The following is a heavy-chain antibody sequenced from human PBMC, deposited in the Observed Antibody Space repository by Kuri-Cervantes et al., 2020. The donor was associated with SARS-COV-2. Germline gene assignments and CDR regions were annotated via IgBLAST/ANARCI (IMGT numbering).Heavy chain of an antibody. J-gene: IGHJ3*02. V-gene: IGHV4-61*05. Sequence: SETLSLTCTVSGGSISSSSYYWGWIRQPPGKGLEWIGYIYYSGSTNYNPSLKSRVTISVDTSKNQFSLKLSSVTAADTAVYYCAGGTYDFWSGYSDAFDIWSQGTMVTVSS. CDR3: AGGTYDFWSGYSDAFDI. CDR1: GGSISSSSYY. D-gene: IGHD3-3*01. CDR2: IYYSGST.